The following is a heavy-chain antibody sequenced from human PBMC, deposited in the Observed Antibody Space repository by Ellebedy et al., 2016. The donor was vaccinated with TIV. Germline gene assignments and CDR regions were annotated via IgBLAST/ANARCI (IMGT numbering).Heavy chain of an antibody. J-gene: IGHJ6*03. CDR1: GYTFTGYY. Sequence: ASVKVSXKASGYTFTGYYMHWVRQAPGQGLEWMGWINPNSGGTNYAQKFQGRVTMTRDTSISTAYMELSRLRSDDTAVYYCARDGGSYSGSYWDYYYYMDVWGKGTTVTVSS. V-gene: IGHV1-2*02. D-gene: IGHD1-26*01. CDR3: ARDGGSYSGSYWDYYYYMDV. CDR2: INPNSGGT.